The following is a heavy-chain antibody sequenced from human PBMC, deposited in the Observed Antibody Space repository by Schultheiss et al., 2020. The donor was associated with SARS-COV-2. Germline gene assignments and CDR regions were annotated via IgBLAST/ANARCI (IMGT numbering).Heavy chain of an antibody. J-gene: IGHJ4*02. CDR2: ISYDGSNK. D-gene: IGHD6-19*01. Sequence: GGSLRLSCAASGFTFSSYAMHWVRQAPGKGLEWVAVISYDGSNKYYADSVKGRFTISRDNSKNTLYLQMNSLRAEDTAVYYCARDNRRIAVAGHFDYWGQGTLVTVSS. V-gene: IGHV3-30-3*01. CDR1: GFTFSSYA. CDR3: ARDNRRIAVAGHFDY.